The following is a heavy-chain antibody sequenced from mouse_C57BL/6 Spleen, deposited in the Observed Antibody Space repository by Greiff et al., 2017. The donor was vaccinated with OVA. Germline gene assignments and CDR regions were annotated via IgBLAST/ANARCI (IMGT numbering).Heavy chain of an antibody. Sequence: EVNVVESGGGLVQPKGSLKLSCAASGFSFNTYAMNWVRQAPGKGLEWVARIRSKSNNYATYYAATVKDRFTISRDDSESMVYLQMNNLKTEDTAMYYGVRHLNWDGACDYWGQGTTLTVSS. J-gene: IGHJ2*01. CDR1: GFSFNTYA. V-gene: IGHV10-1*01. CDR3: VRHLNWDGACDY. CDR2: IRSKSNNYAT. D-gene: IGHD4-1*01.